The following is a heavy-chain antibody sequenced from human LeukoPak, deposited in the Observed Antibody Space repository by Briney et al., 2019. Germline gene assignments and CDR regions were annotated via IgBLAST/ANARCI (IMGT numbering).Heavy chain of an antibody. CDR2: IRYDGSNK. D-gene: IGHD3-22*01. J-gene: IGHJ4*02. V-gene: IGHV3-30*02. Sequence: GGSLRLSCAASGFIFSNNGMHWVRQAPGKGLEWVAFIRYDGSNKYYADSVKGRFTISRDNSKNTLYLQMNSLRAEDSAVYYCAKDPRSSYYDSSGYCDYWGQGTLVTVSS. CDR1: GFIFSNNG. CDR3: AKDPRSSYYDSSGYCDY.